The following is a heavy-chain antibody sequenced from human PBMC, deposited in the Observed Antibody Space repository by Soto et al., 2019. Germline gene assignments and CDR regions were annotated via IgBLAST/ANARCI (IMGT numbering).Heavy chain of an antibody. CDR3: AKTWIQLWDPFDY. V-gene: IGHV3-30*18. CDR2: ISYDGSNK. J-gene: IGHJ4*02. D-gene: IGHD5-18*01. CDR1: GFTFSSYG. Sequence: VQLVESGGGLVQPGGSLRLSCAASGFTFSSYGMHWVRQAPGKGLEWVAVISYDGSNKYYADSVKGRFTISRDNSKNTLYLQMNSLRAEDTAVYYCAKTWIQLWDPFDYWGQGTLVTVSS.